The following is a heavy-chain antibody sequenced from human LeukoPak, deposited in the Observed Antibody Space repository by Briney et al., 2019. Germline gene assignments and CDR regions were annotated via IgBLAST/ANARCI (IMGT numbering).Heavy chain of an antibody. CDR1: GGSISSGDYY. CDR3: ARTLDSSGYYYDY. Sequence: SETLPLTCTVSGGSISSGDYYWTWIRQPPGKGLEWIGYISYSGSTYYNPSLKSRVTISLDTSKNQFSLKLSSVTAADTAVYYCARTLDSSGYYYDYWGQGTLVTVSS. D-gene: IGHD3-22*01. V-gene: IGHV4-30-4*01. J-gene: IGHJ4*02. CDR2: ISYSGST.